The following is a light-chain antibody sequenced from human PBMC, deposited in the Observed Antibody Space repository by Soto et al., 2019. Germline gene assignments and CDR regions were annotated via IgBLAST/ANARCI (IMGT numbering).Light chain of an antibody. Sequence: DIQMTQSPSSLSASVGNRVTITCRASQSISTYLNWYQKKPGKAPNLLIYDASRLQSGVPSRFSGSGSGTDFTLTIDSLQPEDFATYYCQQSYNSPFNFGPGTKVDIK. V-gene: IGKV1-39*01. CDR1: QSISTY. CDR2: DAS. CDR3: QQSYNSPFN. J-gene: IGKJ3*01.